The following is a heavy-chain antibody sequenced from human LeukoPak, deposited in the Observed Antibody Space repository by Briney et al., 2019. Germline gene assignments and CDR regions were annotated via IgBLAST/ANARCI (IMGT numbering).Heavy chain of an antibody. J-gene: IGHJ4*02. D-gene: IGHD4-17*01. V-gene: IGHV3-48*01. CDR2: ISSDGSTI. CDR1: GSTFSSYT. CDR3: AREDYGDAFAY. Sequence: PGGSLRLSCAASGSTFSSYTMNWVRQAPGKGLEWVSYISSDGSTIYYADSMKGRFTISRDNAKNSLYLQMNSLRAEDTAVYYCAREDYGDAFAYWGQGTLVTVSS.